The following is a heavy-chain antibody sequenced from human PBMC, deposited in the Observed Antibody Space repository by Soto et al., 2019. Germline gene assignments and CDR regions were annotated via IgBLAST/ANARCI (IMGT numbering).Heavy chain of an antibody. CDR2: INPSGGST. J-gene: IGHJ4*02. CDR1: GYTFTTYY. V-gene: IGHV1-46*03. CDR3: ARSGRPRPTPFDY. Sequence: ASVKVSCKASGYTFTTYYMHWVRQAPGQGLEWMGIINPSGGSTTYAQKFQGRVTMTRDTSTSTVYMELSSLRSEDTAVYYCARSGRPRPTPFDYWGQGTLVTVSS. D-gene: IGHD2-15*01.